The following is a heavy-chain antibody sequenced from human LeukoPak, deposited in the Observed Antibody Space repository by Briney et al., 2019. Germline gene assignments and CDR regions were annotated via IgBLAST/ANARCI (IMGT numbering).Heavy chain of an antibody. Sequence: ASVKVSCKASGYTFTGYYIHWVRQAPGQGLEWMGWINPNSGGTNYAQKFQGRVTMTRDTSISTAYMELSRLRSDDTAVYYCARDYDSSGWYRFDPWGQGTLVTVSS. CDR1: GYTFTGYY. V-gene: IGHV1-2*02. J-gene: IGHJ5*02. CDR2: INPNSGGT. D-gene: IGHD6-19*01. CDR3: ARDYDSSGWYRFDP.